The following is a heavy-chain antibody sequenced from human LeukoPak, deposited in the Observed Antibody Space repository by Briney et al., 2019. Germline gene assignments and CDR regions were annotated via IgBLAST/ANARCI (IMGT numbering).Heavy chain of an antibody. CDR2: INPSSGGT. Sequence: EASVKVSCKASGYAFTAYYMHWVRQAPGQGLEWMGWINPSSGGTNYAQKFQGRVTMTRATSISTAYMDLNSLLSDDTAVYYCARDRSPAPGRSYGSGHFDYWGQGTLVTVSS. CDR3: ARDRSPAPGRSYGSGHFDY. V-gene: IGHV1-2*02. J-gene: IGHJ4*02. CDR1: GYAFTAYY. D-gene: IGHD5-18*01.